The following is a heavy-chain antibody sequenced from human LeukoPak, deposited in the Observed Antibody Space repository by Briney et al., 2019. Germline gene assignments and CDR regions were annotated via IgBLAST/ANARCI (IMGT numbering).Heavy chain of an antibody. CDR3: ARDILSQGPDAFDI. Sequence: PGESLRLSCAASGFTVSSNYMSWVRQAPGKGLEWVSVIYSGGSTYYADSVKGRFTISRDNSKNTLYLQMNSLRAEDTAVYYCARDILSQGPDAFDIWGQGTMVTVSS. CDR2: IYSGGST. J-gene: IGHJ3*02. V-gene: IGHV3-53*01. D-gene: IGHD2/OR15-2a*01. CDR1: GFTVSSNY.